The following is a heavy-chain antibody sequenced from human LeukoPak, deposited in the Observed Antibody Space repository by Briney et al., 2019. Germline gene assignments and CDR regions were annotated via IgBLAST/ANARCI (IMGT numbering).Heavy chain of an antibody. Sequence: PGGSLRLSCAASGFTFSSYAMSWVRQAPGKGLEWVSAISGSGGSTYYADSVKGRFTISRDNSKNTLYLQMNSLRAEDTAVYYCAKAITMIVVVISFDYWGQGTLVTVSS. J-gene: IGHJ4*02. V-gene: IGHV3-23*01. CDR3: AKAITMIVVVISFDY. CDR1: GFTFSSYA. CDR2: ISGSGGST. D-gene: IGHD3-22*01.